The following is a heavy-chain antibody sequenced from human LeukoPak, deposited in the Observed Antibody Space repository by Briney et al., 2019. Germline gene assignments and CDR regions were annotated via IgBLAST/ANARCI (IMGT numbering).Heavy chain of an antibody. J-gene: IGHJ4*02. V-gene: IGHV3-33*01. CDR2: IWYDGSNK. Sequence: GGSLRLSCAASGFTFSSYGMHWVRQAPGKGLEWVAVIWYDGSNKYYADSVKGRLTISRDNSKNTLYLQMNSLRAEDTAVYYCARDNRYGSGSYYSYWGQGTLVTVSS. CDR3: ARDNRYGSGSYYSY. CDR1: GFTFSSYG. D-gene: IGHD3-10*01.